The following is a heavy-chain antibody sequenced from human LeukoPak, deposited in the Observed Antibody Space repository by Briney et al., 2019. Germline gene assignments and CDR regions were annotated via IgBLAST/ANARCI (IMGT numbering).Heavy chain of an antibody. CDR3: AHATLVYDSSGYYMGWFDP. V-gene: IGHV2-5*02. Sequence: SGPTLVNPTQTLTLTCTFSGFPLSTSAVGVGWIRQPPGKALEWLALVHRDDDKRYSPSLKSRLTITKDTSRNQVVLTMTNMDPVDTATYYCAHATLVYDSSGYYMGWFDPWGQGTLVTVSS. J-gene: IGHJ5*02. CDR1: GFPLSTSAVG. D-gene: IGHD3-22*01. CDR2: VHRDDDK.